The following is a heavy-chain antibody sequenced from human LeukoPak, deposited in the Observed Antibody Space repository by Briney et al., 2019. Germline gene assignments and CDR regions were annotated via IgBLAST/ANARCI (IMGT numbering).Heavy chain of an antibody. CDR3: ARDRGGTTVTPYYYYGMDV. V-gene: IGHV1-18*01. Sequence: ASVRVSCKASGYTFTSYGISWVRQAPGQGLEWMGWISAYNGNTNYAQKLQGRVTMTTDTSTSTAYMELRSLRSDDTAVYCCARDRGGTTVTPYYYYGMDVWGQGTTVTVSS. CDR1: GYTFTSYG. J-gene: IGHJ6*02. D-gene: IGHD4-17*01. CDR2: ISAYNGNT.